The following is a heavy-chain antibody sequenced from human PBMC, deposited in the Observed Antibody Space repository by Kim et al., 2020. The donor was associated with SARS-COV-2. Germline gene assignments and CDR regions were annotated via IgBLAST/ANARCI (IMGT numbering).Heavy chain of an antibody. V-gene: IGHV4-59*09. J-gene: IGHJ1*01. CDR3: AGGRPPELYFQH. D-gene: IGHD1-26*01. Sequence: NYTPPLKSRVTISVDTSKNQFSLKLSSVTAADTAVYYCAGGRPPELYFQHWGQGTLVTVSS.